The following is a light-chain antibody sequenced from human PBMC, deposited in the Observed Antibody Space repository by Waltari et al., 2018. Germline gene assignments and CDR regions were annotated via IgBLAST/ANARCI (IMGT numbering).Light chain of an antibody. J-gene: IGKJ1*01. CDR2: GAA. CDR1: QSVTNNY. V-gene: IGKV3-20*01. Sequence: EIVLTQSPGTLSLSPGERATLSCRASQSVTNNYLAWYQQKRGQAPRALVDGAASRASGVPDRGSGSGSGTDFTLTISRLEPEDFAVYYCQQYGTSLSTFGQGTRVEIK. CDR3: QQYGTSLST.